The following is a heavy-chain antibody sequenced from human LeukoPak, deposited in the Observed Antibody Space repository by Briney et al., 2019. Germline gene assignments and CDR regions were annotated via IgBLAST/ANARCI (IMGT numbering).Heavy chain of an antibody. D-gene: IGHD5-12*01. CDR3: ASGYSG. CDR2: ISYDGSNK. CDR1: GFTFSSYG. Sequence: GRSLRLSCAASGFTFSSYGMHWVRQAPGKGLEWVAVISYDGSNKYYADSVKGRFTISRDNSKNTLYLQMNSLRAEDTAVYYCASGYSGWGQGTLVTVSS. J-gene: IGHJ4*02. V-gene: IGHV3-30*03.